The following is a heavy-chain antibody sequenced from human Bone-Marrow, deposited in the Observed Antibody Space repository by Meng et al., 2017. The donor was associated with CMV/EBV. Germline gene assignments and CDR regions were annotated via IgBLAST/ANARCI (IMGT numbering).Heavy chain of an antibody. CDR2: INHSGST. V-gene: IGHV4-34*01. D-gene: IGHD5-18*01. CDR1: GGSFSGYY. J-gene: IGHJ2*01. CDR3: SRADSYYSYGLDI. Sequence: SETLSLTCAVYGGSFSGYYWSWIRQPPGKGLEWIGEINHSGSTNYNPSLKSRVTISVDTSKNQFSLKLSSVTAADTAVYYWSRADSYYSYGLDIWCRGTLVTVPS.